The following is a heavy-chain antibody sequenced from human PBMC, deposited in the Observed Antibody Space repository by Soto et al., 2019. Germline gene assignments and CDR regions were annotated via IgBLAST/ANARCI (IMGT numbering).Heavy chain of an antibody. D-gene: IGHD5-18*01. CDR1: GGSFSGYY. J-gene: IGHJ4*02. CDR3: ARWYRGYSYGFGY. V-gene: IGHV4-34*01. CDR2: INHSGST. Sequence: SETLSVTCAVYGGSFSGYYWSWIRQPPGKGLEWIGEINHSGSTNYNPSLKSRVTISVDTSKNQFSLKLSSVTAADTAVYYCARWYRGYSYGFGYWGQVPLFTVSS.